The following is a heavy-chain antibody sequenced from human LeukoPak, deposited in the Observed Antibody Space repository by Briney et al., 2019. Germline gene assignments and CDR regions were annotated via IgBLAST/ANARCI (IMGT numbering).Heavy chain of an antibody. J-gene: IGHJ2*01. CDR2: INHSGST. V-gene: IGHV4-34*01. Sequence: SETLSLTCSVSGGSINNYWWSWIRQPPGKGLEWTGEINHSGSTNYNPSLKSRVTISVDTSKNQFSLKLSSVTAADTAVYYCARGAIAAAGTLLGYWYFDLWGRGTLVTVSS. CDR3: ARGAIAAAGTLLGYWYFDL. D-gene: IGHD6-13*01. CDR1: GGSINNYW.